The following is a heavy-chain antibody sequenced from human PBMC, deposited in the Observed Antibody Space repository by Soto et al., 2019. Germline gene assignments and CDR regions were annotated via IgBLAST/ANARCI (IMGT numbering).Heavy chain of an antibody. CDR1: GYTFTSYD. Sequence: QVQLVQSGAEVKKPGASVKVSCKASGYTFTSYDINWLRQATGQGLEWMGWMNPNSGNTGYAQKFQGRVTMTRNTSISTAYMELSSLRSEATAVYYCARVRSKGRWLQFWFWGQGTLVTVSS. V-gene: IGHV1-8*01. J-gene: IGHJ4*02. CDR3: ARVRSKGRWLQFWF. CDR2: MNPNSGNT. D-gene: IGHD5-12*01.